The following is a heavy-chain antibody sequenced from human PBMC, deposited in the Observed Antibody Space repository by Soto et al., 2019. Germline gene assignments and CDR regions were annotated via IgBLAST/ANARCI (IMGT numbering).Heavy chain of an antibody. V-gene: IGHV3-23*01. Sequence: GGSLRLSCAASGFTFSSYAMSWVRQAPGKGLEWVSAISGSGGSTYYADSVKGRFTISRDNSKNTLYLQMNSLRAEDTAVYYCAKEVGGCYFWDYYGMDVWGQGTTVTVSS. CDR2: ISGSGGST. CDR3: AKEVGGCYFWDYYGMDV. J-gene: IGHJ6*02. CDR1: GFTFSSYA. D-gene: IGHD1-26*01.